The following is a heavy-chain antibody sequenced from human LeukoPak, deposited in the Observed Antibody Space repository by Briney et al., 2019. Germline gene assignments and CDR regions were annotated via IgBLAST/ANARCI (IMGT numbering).Heavy chain of an antibody. V-gene: IGHV1-2*02. Sequence: ASVKVSCKASGGTFSSYAISWVRQAPGQGLEWMGWINPNSGGTNYAQKFQGRVTMTRDTSISTAYMELSRLRSDDTAVYYCARVSTRVYNSIDYWGQGTLVTVSS. J-gene: IGHJ4*02. CDR2: INPNSGGT. CDR1: GGTFSSYA. CDR3: ARVSTRVYNSIDY. D-gene: IGHD5/OR15-5a*01.